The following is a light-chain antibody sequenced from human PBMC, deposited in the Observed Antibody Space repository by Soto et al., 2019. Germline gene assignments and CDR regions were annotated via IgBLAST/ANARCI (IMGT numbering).Light chain of an antibody. Sequence: SALTQPRSVSGSPGQSVTISCTGTSSDVGGYKYVSWYQQHPGKAPKFMIYDVSERPSGVPDRFSGSKSGNTASLTISGLQAEDEADYYCCSYAGAYNWVFGGGTKLTVL. CDR2: DVS. CDR3: CSYAGAYNWV. J-gene: IGLJ3*02. V-gene: IGLV2-11*01. CDR1: SSDVGGYKY.